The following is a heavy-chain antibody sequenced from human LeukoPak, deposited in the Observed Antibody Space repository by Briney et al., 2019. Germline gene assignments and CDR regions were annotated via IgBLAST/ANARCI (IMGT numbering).Heavy chain of an antibody. CDR1: GGSISTGSDY. V-gene: IGHV4-61*02. Sequence: SETLSLTCTVSGGSISTGSDYWRWIRQAAGKGLEWIGRIYTSGSTDYNPSLRSRVTISVDTPKNQFSLRLSSVTAADTAVYYCARVMVGVRGLHFDDWGQGTLVTVSS. D-gene: IGHD3-10*01. CDR3: ARVMVGVRGLHFDD. CDR2: IYTSGST. J-gene: IGHJ4*02.